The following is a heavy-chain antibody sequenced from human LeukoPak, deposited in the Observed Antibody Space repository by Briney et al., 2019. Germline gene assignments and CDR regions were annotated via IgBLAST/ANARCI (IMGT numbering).Heavy chain of an antibody. CDR3: ARDVRPSDWFDP. CDR2: IYYSGST. V-gene: IGHV4-31*03. CDR1: GGSIGSGGYY. D-gene: IGHD2-8*01. J-gene: IGHJ5*02. Sequence: PSETLSLTCTVSGGSIGSGGYYWSWIRQHPGKGLEWIGYIYYSGSTYYNPSLKSRVTISVDTSKNQFSLKLSSVTAADTAVYYCARDVRPSDWFDPWGQGTLVTVSS.